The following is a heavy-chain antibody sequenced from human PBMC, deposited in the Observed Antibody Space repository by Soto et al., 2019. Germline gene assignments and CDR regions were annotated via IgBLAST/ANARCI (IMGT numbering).Heavy chain of an antibody. CDR2: IYPGGSDT. CDR1: GYSFSTNW. V-gene: IGHV5-51*01. J-gene: IGHJ1*01. Sequence: GESLKISCKGSGYSFSTNWIGWVRQMPGKGLEWMGIIYPGGSDTRYSPSFEGQVAISADKSINTAYLQWSSLKASDTAMYYCARHSGIVTDGTEWGQGTLVTVSS. CDR3: ARHSGIVTDGTE. D-gene: IGHD6-13*01.